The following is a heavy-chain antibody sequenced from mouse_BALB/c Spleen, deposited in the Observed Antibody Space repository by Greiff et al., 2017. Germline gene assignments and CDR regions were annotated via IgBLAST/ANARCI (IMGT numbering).Heavy chain of an antibody. Sequence: DVKLVESGGGLVQPGGSLKLSCAASGFTFSSYGMSWVRQTPDKRLELVATINSNGGSTYYPDSVKGRFTISRDNAKNTLYLQMSSLRSEDTAMYYCARDGSSYDYAMDYWGQGTSVTVSS. J-gene: IGHJ4*01. D-gene: IGHD1-1*01. CDR2: INSNGGST. CDR1: GFTFSSYG. V-gene: IGHV5-6-3*01. CDR3: ARDGSSYDYAMDY.